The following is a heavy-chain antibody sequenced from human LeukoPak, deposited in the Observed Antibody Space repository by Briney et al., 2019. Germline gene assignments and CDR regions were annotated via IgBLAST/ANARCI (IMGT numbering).Heavy chain of an antibody. V-gene: IGHV3-23*01. CDR3: SKDPIFSGSYGVFDY. J-gene: IGHJ4*02. Sequence: GGSLRLSCAASGFTFSSCAMSWVRQAPGKGLEWVSTIIDSGNSIYYADSAEGRFTISRDDSKNTLYLQMNSLRAGDTAVYYCSKDPIFSGSYGVFDYWGLGTLVTVSS. CDR1: GFTFSSCA. CDR2: IIDSGNSI. D-gene: IGHD1-26*01.